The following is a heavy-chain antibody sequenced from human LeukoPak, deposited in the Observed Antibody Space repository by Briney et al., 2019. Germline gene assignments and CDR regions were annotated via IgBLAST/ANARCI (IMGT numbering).Heavy chain of an antibody. CDR3: ARDLDNWNYDPFDY. V-gene: IGHV1-2*02. CDR1: GYTFTAHY. J-gene: IGHJ4*02. Sequence: ASVRVSCKTSGYTFTAHYLHWVRQAPGQGLQWMRWINPDSGGTNYAQTFQGRVTMSSDTSVDTAYMELTSLTSDDSAVYYCARDLDNWNYDPFDYWGQGTLVTVSS. CDR2: INPDSGGT. D-gene: IGHD1-7*01.